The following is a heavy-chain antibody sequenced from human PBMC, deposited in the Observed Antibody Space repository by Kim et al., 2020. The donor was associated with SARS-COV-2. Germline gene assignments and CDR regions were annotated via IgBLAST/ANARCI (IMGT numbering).Heavy chain of an antibody. CDR3: ARSPVRIAAAGTWEAYGMDV. V-gene: IGHV4-59*08. CDR2: IYYSGST. CDR1: GGSISSYY. J-gene: IGHJ6*02. D-gene: IGHD6-13*01. Sequence: SETLSLTCTVSGGSISSYYWSWIRQPPGKGLEWIGYIYYSGSTNYNPSLKSRLTISVDTSKNQFSLRLSSVTAADTAVYYCARSPVRIAAAGTWEAYGMDVWGQGTTVTVSS.